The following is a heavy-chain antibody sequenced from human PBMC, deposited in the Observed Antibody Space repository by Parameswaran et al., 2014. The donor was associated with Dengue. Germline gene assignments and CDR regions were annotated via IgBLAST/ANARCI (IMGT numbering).Heavy chain of an antibody. CDR3: ARGGANWNYVKAHFDY. Sequence: WVRQAPGQRLEWMGWINAGNGNTKYSQKFQGRVTITRDTSASTAYMELSSLRSEDTAVYYCARGGANWNYVKAHFDYWGQGTLVTVSS. V-gene: IGHV1-3*01. CDR2: INAGNGNT. J-gene: IGHJ4*02. D-gene: IGHD1-7*01.